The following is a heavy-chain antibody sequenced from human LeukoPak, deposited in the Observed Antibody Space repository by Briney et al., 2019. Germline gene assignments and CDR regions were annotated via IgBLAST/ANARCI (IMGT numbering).Heavy chain of an antibody. V-gene: IGHV3-7*03. CDR2: IKQDGSEK. CDR1: GFTFSTYW. CDR3: ATWTGITPY. Sequence: PGGSLRLSCAASGFTFSTYWMSWVRQAPGKGLEWVANIKQDGSEKYYVDSVKGRFTMSRDNAKNSVYLQMNSLRVEDTAVYYCATWTGITPYWGQGTLVTVSS. D-gene: IGHD1-20*01. J-gene: IGHJ4*02.